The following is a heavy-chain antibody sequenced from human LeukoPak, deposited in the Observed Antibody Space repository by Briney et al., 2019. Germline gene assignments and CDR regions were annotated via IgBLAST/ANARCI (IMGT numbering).Heavy chain of an antibody. CDR3: ARESTDYYDTSGYYYGPIF. D-gene: IGHD3-22*01. Sequence: ASVKVSCKASGYTFTSYAISWVRQAPGQGLEWMGGIIPIFGTANYAQKFLGRVTITADESTTTAYMELSNLRSEDTAVYYCARESTDYYDTSGYYYGPIFWGQGTLVTVSS. J-gene: IGHJ4*02. CDR1: GYTFTSYA. CDR2: IIPIFGTA. V-gene: IGHV1-69*13.